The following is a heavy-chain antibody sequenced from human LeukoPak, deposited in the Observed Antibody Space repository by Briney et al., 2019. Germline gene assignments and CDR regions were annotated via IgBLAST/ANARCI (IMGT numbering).Heavy chain of an antibody. CDR2: INHTGST. CDR1: GGSINRYY. Sequence: SETLSLTCSVSGGSINRYYWSWIRQPPGKGLEWIGEINHTGSTNYNPSLKSRVTISVDTSKNQFSLKLSSVTAADTAVYYCASADSSGYYSVAYWGQGTLVTVSS. V-gene: IGHV4-34*01. J-gene: IGHJ4*02. D-gene: IGHD3-22*01. CDR3: ASADSSGYYSVAY.